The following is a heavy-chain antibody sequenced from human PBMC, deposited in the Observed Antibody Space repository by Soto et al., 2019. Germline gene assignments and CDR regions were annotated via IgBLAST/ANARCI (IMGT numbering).Heavy chain of an antibody. CDR1: GGTFSSYA. Sequence: GASVKVSCKASGGTFSSYAVNWVRQAPGQGLEWMGGIIPIFGTTNYAQKFQDRVTITADESSSTAYMELSSLRSEDTAVYYCATENTVTTSIDYWGQGTLVTVSS. V-gene: IGHV1-69*13. CDR2: IIPIFGTT. CDR3: ATENTVTTSIDY. J-gene: IGHJ4*02. D-gene: IGHD4-17*01.